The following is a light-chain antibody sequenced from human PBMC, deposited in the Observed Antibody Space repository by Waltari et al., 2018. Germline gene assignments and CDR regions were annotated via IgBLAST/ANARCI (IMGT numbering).Light chain of an antibody. Sequence: DIQMTQSPSTLSASVGDRVTITCRASQSSSEWLAWYQQKPGKAPKLLIYKTSNVQSGIPSRVSGSGSGTEFTRTISSLQPDDFATYYCQQYNLYPLTFGGGTKVEIK. V-gene: IGKV1-5*03. CDR3: QQYNLYPLT. J-gene: IGKJ4*01. CDR1: QSSSEW. CDR2: KTS.